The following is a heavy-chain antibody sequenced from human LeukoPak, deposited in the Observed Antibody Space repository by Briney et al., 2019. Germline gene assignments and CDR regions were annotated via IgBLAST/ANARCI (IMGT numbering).Heavy chain of an antibody. CDR3: AKDGRRYDFWSGSDY. V-gene: IGHV3-23*01. Sequence: GGSLRLSCAASGSTFSSYAMSWVRQAPGKGLEWVSAISGSGGSTYYADSVKGRFTISRDNSKNTLYLQMNSLRAEDTAVYYCAKDGRRYDFWSGSDYWGQGTLVTVSS. CDR1: GSTFSSYA. CDR2: ISGSGGST. D-gene: IGHD3-3*01. J-gene: IGHJ4*02.